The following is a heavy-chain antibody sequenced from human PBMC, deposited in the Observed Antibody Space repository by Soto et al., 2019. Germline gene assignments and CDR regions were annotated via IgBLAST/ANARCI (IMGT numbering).Heavy chain of an antibody. D-gene: IGHD1-1*01. CDR1: GYTFSDYY. V-gene: IGHV1-2*02. Sequence: ASVKVSCKASGYTFSDYYIHWVRQAPGQGLEWMGWINPNSGGTKYAPKFQGGVTMTRDTSITTAYMELSRLRSGDTAVYYCAKEPATAKPEGVDFWGQGTVVTVSS. CDR2: INPNSGGT. CDR3: AKEPATAKPEGVDF. J-gene: IGHJ4*02.